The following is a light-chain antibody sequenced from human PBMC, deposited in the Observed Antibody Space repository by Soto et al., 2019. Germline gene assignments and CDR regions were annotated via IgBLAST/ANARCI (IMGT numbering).Light chain of an antibody. Sequence: DIQMTQSPSTLSASVVDRVTITCRASQSISSWLAWYQQKPGKAPKLLIYDASSLESGVPSRFSGSRSGTEFTLTISSLQPDDFATYYCQQYNSYSWTFGQGTKVDI. CDR2: DAS. CDR3: QQYNSYSWT. J-gene: IGKJ1*01. CDR1: QSISSW. V-gene: IGKV1-5*01.